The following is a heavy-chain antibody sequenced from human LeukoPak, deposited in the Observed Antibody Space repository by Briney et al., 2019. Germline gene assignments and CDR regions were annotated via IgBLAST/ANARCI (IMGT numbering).Heavy chain of an antibody. D-gene: IGHD1-26*01. CDR2: INHNSGGT. V-gene: IGHV1-2*02. J-gene: IGHJ5*02. CDR1: GYTFTGYY. CDR3: ARDNSVGDTAWWFDP. Sequence: DSVKVSCKASGYTFTGYYMHWVRQAPGQGLEWMGWINHNSGGTNYAQKFQGRVTMTRDTSISTAYMELSRLTSDDTAVYYCARDNSVGDTAWWFDPWGQGTLVTVSS.